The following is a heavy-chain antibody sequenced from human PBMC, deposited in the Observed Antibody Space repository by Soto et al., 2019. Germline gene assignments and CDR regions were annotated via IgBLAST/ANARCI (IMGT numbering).Heavy chain of an antibody. CDR1: GYTFTSYG. Sequence: QVQLVQSGAEVKKPGASVKVSCKASGYTFTSYGITWVRQAPGQGLEWMGWINTYNGNTNYAQKLKGRVTMTTDTSTSTAYMELSSLRSDDTAVYYCARLDSSVYYEVYWGQGTLVTVSS. CDR2: INTYNGNT. CDR3: ARLDSSVYYEVY. D-gene: IGHD3-22*01. J-gene: IGHJ4*02. V-gene: IGHV1-18*01.